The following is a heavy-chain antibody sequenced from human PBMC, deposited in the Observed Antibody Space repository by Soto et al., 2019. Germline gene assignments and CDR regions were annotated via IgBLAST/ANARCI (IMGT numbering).Heavy chain of an antibody. CDR1: GYSFTSHY. Sequence: ASVKVSCKAIGYSFTSHYMHWVRQAPGQGLEWMGTIYPGGVNIGYAQKFKGRVTITADESTSTAYMELSSLRSEDTAVYYCARGESTAAASGFDPWGQGTLVTVSS. J-gene: IGHJ5*02. D-gene: IGHD6-13*01. CDR2: IYPGGVNI. CDR3: ARGESTAAASGFDP. V-gene: IGHV1-46*01.